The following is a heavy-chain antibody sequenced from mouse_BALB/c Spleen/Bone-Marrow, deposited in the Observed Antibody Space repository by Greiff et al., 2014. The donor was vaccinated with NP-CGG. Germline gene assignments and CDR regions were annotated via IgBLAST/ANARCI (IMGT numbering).Heavy chain of an antibody. D-gene: IGHD3-3*01. CDR2: ISSDSSTI. Sequence: EVQLQESGGGLVQPGGSRKLSCAASGFTFSSFGMHWVRQAPEKGLEWVAYISSDSSTIYYADTMKGRFTISRDNPKNTLFLQMASLRSEDTAMYYCTRSGTLGSMDYWGQGTSVTVSS. CDR1: GFTFSSFG. CDR3: TRSGTLGSMDY. V-gene: IGHV5-17*02. J-gene: IGHJ4*01.